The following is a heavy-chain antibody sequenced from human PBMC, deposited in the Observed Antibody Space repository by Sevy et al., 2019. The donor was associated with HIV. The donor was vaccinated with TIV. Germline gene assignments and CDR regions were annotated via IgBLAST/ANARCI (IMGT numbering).Heavy chain of an antibody. CDR3: AKSGVLRYFDWLFYFDY. CDR2: IWSDGAYQ. Sequence: GGSLRLSCTTSGFTFSAYAMHWVRQAPGKGLEWVAIIWSDGAYQYHGDSVKGRFTISRDNSKNTLYLQMNSLRAEDTAVYYCAKSGVLRYFDWLFYFDYWGQGTLVTVSS. CDR1: GFTFSAYA. V-gene: IGHV3-33*06. D-gene: IGHD3-9*01. J-gene: IGHJ4*02.